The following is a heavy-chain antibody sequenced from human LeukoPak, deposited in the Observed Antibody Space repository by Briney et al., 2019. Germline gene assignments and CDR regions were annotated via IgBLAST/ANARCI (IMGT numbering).Heavy chain of an antibody. V-gene: IGHV5-51*01. J-gene: IGHJ4*02. Sequence: GESLKISCKGSGYRFTSYWIAWVRQMPGKGLEWMGIIYPSDSDTTYSPTFQGQVTISVDKSISTAYLQWSNVKASDTAMYYCARAQLGPGAAAHYFDYWGQGTLVTVSS. D-gene: IGHD6-25*01. CDR2: IYPSDSDT. CDR1: GYRFTSYW. CDR3: ARAQLGPGAAAHYFDY.